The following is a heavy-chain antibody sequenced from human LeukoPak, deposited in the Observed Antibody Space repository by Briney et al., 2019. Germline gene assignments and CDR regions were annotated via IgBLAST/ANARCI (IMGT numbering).Heavy chain of an antibody. CDR3: ARDIAAAGTAY. CDR2: INHSGST. J-gene: IGHJ4*02. V-gene: IGHV4-34*01. D-gene: IGHD6-13*01. Sequence: PSETLSLTCAVYGGSFSGYYWSWIRQPPGKGLGWIGEINHSGSTNYNPSLKSRVTISVDTSKNQFSLKLSSVTAADTAVYYCARDIAAAGTAYWGQGTLVTVSS. CDR1: GGSFSGYY.